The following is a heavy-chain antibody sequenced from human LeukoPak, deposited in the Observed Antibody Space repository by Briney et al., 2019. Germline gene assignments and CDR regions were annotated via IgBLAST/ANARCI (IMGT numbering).Heavy chain of an antibody. Sequence: GGSLRLSCAASGFTFSSYAMSWVRQVPGRGLEWVSSITGNGGSTYYADSVRGRFSISRDNSKNTLYLQMNSLRAEDTAVYYCARAGYFDWLLSSYGMDVWGQGTTVTVSS. CDR3: ARAGYFDWLLSSYGMDV. J-gene: IGHJ6*02. V-gene: IGHV3-23*01. CDR2: ITGNGGST. CDR1: GFTFSSYA. D-gene: IGHD3-9*01.